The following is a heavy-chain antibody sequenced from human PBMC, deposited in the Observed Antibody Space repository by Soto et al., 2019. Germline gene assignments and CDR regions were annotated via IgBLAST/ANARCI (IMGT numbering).Heavy chain of an antibody. Sequence: PGGSLRLSCAASGFTFSSYGMHWVRQAPGKGLEWVAVISYDGSNKYYADSVKGRFTISRDNSKNTLYLQMNSLRAEDTAVYYCAKGGWLQPDYWGQGTLVTVSS. V-gene: IGHV3-30*18. J-gene: IGHJ4*02. CDR3: AKGGWLQPDY. CDR1: GFTFSSYG. D-gene: IGHD5-12*01. CDR2: ISYDGSNK.